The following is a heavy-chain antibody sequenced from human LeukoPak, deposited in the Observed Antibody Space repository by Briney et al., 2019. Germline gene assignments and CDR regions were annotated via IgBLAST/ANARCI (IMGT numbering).Heavy chain of an antibody. CDR1: GGSISSGGYY. CDR2: IYHSGST. Sequence: SQTLSLTCTVSGGSISSGGYYWSWIRQPPGKGLEWIGYIYHSGSTYYNPSLKSRVTISVDRSKNQFSLKLSSVTAADTAVYYCARSQSNYYMDVWGKGTTVTVSS. J-gene: IGHJ6*03. V-gene: IGHV4-30-2*01. CDR3: ARSQSNYYMDV.